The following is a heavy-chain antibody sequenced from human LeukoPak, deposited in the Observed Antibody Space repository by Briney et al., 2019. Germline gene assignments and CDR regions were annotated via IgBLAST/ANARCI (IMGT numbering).Heavy chain of an antibody. J-gene: IGHJ4*02. Sequence: GGSLRLSCAASGFTFSSYSMSWVRQAPGKGLEWVSSISSSSSYIYYADSVEGRFTISRDNAKNSLYLQMNNLRAEDTAVYYCAGQNGDYVAFDYWGQGTLVTVSS. V-gene: IGHV3-21*01. D-gene: IGHD4-17*01. CDR1: GFTFSSYS. CDR3: AGQNGDYVAFDY. CDR2: ISSSSSYI.